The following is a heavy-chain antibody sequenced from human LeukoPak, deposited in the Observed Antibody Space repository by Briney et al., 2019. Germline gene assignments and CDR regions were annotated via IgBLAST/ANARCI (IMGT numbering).Heavy chain of an antibody. V-gene: IGHV4-59*11. CDR3: ARDSSDFFDRSGLNFLVY. J-gene: IGHJ4*01. CDR2: VSDSGTT. Sequence: PSETLSLTCVVSGGSINGHFWSWIRQSPGKGLEWIGYVSDSGTTNYNPSLKGRVTMSVDTSKNQFSLQLTSVTAADTAVYYCARDSSDFFDRSGLNFLVYWGQGTLVAVSS. D-gene: IGHD3-22*01. CDR1: GGSINGHF.